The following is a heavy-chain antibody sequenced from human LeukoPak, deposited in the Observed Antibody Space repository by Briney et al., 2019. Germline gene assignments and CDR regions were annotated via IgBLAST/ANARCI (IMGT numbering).Heavy chain of an antibody. J-gene: IGHJ6*03. CDR1: GYTFTSYD. D-gene: IGHD2-2*01. CDR2: MNPNSGNT. Sequence: ASVKVSCTASGYTFTSYDINWVRQATGQGLEWMGWMNPNSGNTGYAQKFQGRVTMTRNTSISTAYMELSSLRSEDTAVYYCARGQSKRKDIAVVPAARRVDYYYYYMDVWGKGTTVTVSS. CDR3: ARGQSKRKDIAVVPAARRVDYYYYYMDV. V-gene: IGHV1-8*01.